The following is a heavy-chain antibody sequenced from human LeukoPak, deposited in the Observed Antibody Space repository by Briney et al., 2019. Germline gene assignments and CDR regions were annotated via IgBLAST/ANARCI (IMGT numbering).Heavy chain of an antibody. J-gene: IGHJ4*02. V-gene: IGHV1-24*01. Sequence: ASVKVSCKVSGYTLTELSMHWVRQAPGKGLEWMGGFDPEDGETIYAQKFQGRVTMTEDTSTDTAYMELSSLRSEDTAVYYCATGVVTGIESDYWGQGTLVTVSS. CDR2: FDPEDGET. CDR1: GYTLTELS. D-gene: IGHD3-3*01. CDR3: ATGVVTGIESDY.